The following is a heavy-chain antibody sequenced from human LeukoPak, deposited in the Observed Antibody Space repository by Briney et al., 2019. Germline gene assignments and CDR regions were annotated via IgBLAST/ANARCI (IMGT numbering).Heavy chain of an antibody. CDR2: ISSSINYI. CDR1: GFTFSSYT. Sequence: GGSLRLYCAASGFTFSSYTMSWVREAPGKGLEWVSSISSSINYIYHADSVKGRFTMSRDDAQNSVYLQMNSLKDEDTAVYYCARSRTSSPYDKNLNFWGQGTLVIVPS. D-gene: IGHD1-14*01. J-gene: IGHJ4*02. V-gene: IGHV3-21*01. CDR3: ARSRTSSPYDKNLNF.